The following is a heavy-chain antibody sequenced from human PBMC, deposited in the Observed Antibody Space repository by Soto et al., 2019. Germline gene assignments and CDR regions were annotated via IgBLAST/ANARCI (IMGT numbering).Heavy chain of an antibody. J-gene: IGHJ4*02. D-gene: IGHD1-26*01. CDR1: GFTLSGSA. CDR2: IRSKTHNYAT. CDR3: TRSGGSYSFGY. Sequence: EVQLVESGGGLVQPEESLKLSCAASGFTLSGSAVHWVRQASGKGLEWVGRIRSKTHNYATDYIASVKGRFTMSRDDSNNTAYLQMNGLKTDDTAVYYCTRSGGSYSFGYWGQGTLVTVSS. V-gene: IGHV3-73*02.